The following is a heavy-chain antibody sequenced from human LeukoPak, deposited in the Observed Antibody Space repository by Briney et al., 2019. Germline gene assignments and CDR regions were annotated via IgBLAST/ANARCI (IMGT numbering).Heavy chain of an antibody. Sequence: GGSLRLSCTASGFTFGDYSMTWFRQAPGKGLEWVAVISYDGSNKYYADSVKGRFTISRDNSKNTLYLQLNSLRPEDTAVYYCARDELAGTGGDYWGQGILVTVSS. CDR1: GFTFGDYS. D-gene: IGHD6-19*01. CDR2: ISYDGSNK. J-gene: IGHJ4*02. CDR3: ARDELAGTGGDY. V-gene: IGHV3-30-3*01.